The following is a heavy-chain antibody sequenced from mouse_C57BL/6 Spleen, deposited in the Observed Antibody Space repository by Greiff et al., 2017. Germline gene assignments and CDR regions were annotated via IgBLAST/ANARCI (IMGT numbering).Heavy chain of an antibody. J-gene: IGHJ2*01. CDR3: ARDRITSDY. Sequence: EVKLMESGGGLVKPGGSLKLSCAASGFTFSSYAMSWVRQTPEQRLEWVATISDGGSYTYYPDNVKGRFTISRDNAKNNLYLQMSHLKSEDTAMYYCARDRITSDYWGQGTTLTVSS. CDR1: GFTFSSYA. D-gene: IGHD1-1*01. CDR2: ISDGGSYT. V-gene: IGHV5-4*01.